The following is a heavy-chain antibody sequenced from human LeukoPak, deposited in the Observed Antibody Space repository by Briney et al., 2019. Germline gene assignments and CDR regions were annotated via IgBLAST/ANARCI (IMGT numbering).Heavy chain of an antibody. J-gene: IGHJ4*02. V-gene: IGHV3-48*01. CDR1: GFIFSQYS. CDR3: ARDAGNSGYGCGL. Sequence: PGGSLRLSCAASGFIFSQYSMNWVRQAPGKGLEWVSHIRSSSETFYADSVKGRFTISRDNARNSLYLQMNNLRGEDTAIYYCARDAGNSGYGCGLWGQGTLVTVSS. CDR2: IRSSSET. D-gene: IGHD5-12*01.